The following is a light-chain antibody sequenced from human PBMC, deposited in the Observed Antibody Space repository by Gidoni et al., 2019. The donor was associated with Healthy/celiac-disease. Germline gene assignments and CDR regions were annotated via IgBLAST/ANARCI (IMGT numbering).Light chain of an antibody. V-gene: IGLV3-21*03. CDR1: TIGSKS. Sequence: SYVLTQPPSGSVAPGKTARITCGGNTIGSKSVHWYHQQPGQAPVLVVYDDSARPSGIPERFSGSNSGNTATLTISRVEAGDEAVYYCQVWDRSSDHFLVFGGGTKLTVL. J-gene: IGLJ2*01. CDR2: DDS. CDR3: QVWDRSSDHFLV.